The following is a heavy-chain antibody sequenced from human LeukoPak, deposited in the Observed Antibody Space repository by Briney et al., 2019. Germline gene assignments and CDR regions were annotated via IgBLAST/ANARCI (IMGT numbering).Heavy chain of an antibody. J-gene: IGHJ3*02. CDR1: GGSISSYH. Sequence: PSETLSLTCTVSGGSISSYHWSWIRQPPGKGLEWIGYIYYSGSTNYNPSLKSRVTISVDTSKNQFSLKLSSVTAADTAVYYCARGSIYYYADGPLDAFDIWGQGTMVTVSS. CDR2: IYYSGST. CDR3: ARGSIYYYADGPLDAFDI. D-gene: IGHD3-22*01. V-gene: IGHV4-59*01.